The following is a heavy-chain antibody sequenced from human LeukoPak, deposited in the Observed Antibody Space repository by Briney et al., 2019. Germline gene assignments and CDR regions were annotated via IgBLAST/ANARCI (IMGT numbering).Heavy chain of an antibody. CDR1: GGSISSYY. D-gene: IGHD6-6*01. CDR3: ARDMSSSPYNWFDP. V-gene: IGHV4-59*12. Sequence: NPSETLSLTCTVSGGSISSYYWSWIRQPPGKGLEWIGYIYYSGSTNYNPSLKSRVTISVDTSKNQFSLKLSSVTAADTAVYYCARDMSSSPYNWFDPWGQGILVTVSS. J-gene: IGHJ5*02. CDR2: IYYSGST.